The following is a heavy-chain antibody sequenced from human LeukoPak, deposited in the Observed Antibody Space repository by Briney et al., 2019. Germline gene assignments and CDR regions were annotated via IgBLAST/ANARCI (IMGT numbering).Heavy chain of an antibody. CDR3: AKDPLWNSSGYFVY. CDR2: ISWNSGSI. J-gene: IGHJ4*02. CDR1: GFTFSSYA. D-gene: IGHD3-22*01. Sequence: GGSLRLSCEASGFTFSSYAMRWVRQAPGKGLEGVSGISWNSGSIGYADSVKGRFTISRDNAKNSLYLQMNSLRAEDMALYYCAKDPLWNSSGYFVYWGQGTLVTVSS. V-gene: IGHV3-9*03.